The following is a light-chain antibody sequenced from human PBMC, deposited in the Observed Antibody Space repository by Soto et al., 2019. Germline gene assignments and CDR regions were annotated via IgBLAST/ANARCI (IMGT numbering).Light chain of an antibody. CDR2: DVS. V-gene: IGLV2-14*01. J-gene: IGLJ2*01. CDR3: SSCTSSSTVV. Sequence: QSALTQPASVSGSPGQSITISCTGTSSDVGGYNYVSWYQQHPGKAPKLMIYDVSNRPSGVSNRFSGSKSGNTASLTISGLQAEDEADYYCSSCTSSSTVVFGGGTKVTVL. CDR1: SSDVGGYNY.